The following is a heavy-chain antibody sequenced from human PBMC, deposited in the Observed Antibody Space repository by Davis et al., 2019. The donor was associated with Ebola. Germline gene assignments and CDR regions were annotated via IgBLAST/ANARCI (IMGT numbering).Heavy chain of an antibody. CDR2: IRYDGNNK. J-gene: IGHJ4*02. V-gene: IGHV3-30*02. Sequence: GESLKISCAASGFTFSSHAMHWVRQAPGKGLEWVAIIRYDGNNKYYADSVKGRFTISRDNSKNTVYLQMNSLRGEDTAVYYCARDYAAAAGPSDYWGQGTLVTVTS. CDR3: ARDYAAAAGPSDY. D-gene: IGHD6-13*01. CDR1: GFTFSSHA.